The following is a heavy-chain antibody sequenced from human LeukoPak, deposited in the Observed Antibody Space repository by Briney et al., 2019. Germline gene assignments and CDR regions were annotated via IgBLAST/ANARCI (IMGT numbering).Heavy chain of an antibody. D-gene: IGHD3-3*01. CDR2: ISSSSSCI. CDR3: ARDGAGLRFLHYYYYMDV. Sequence: PGGSLRLSCAASGFTFSSYEMNWVRQAPGKGLEWVSSISSSSSCIYYADSVKGRFTISRDNAKNSLYLQMNSLRAEDTAVYYCARDGAGLRFLHYYYYMDVWGKGTTVTVSS. V-gene: IGHV3-21*01. J-gene: IGHJ6*03. CDR1: GFTFSSYE.